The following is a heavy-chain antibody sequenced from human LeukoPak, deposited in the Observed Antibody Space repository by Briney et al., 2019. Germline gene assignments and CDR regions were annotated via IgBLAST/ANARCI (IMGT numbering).Heavy chain of an antibody. CDR1: GGSISSGGYY. CDR2: IYYSGST. V-gene: IGHV4-31*03. Sequence: PSETLSLICTVSGGSISSGGYYWSWIRQHPGKGLEWIGYIYYSGSTYYNPSLKSRVTISVDTSKNQFSLKLSSVTAADTAVYYCARVQMSRGAFDIWGQGTMVTVSS. CDR3: ARVQMSRGAFDI. D-gene: IGHD5-24*01. J-gene: IGHJ3*02.